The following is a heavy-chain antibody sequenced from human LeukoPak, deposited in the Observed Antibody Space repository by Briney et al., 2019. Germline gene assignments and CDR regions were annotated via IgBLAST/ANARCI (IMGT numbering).Heavy chain of an antibody. CDR1: GFTFSRYS. V-gene: IGHV3-48*01. CDR3: ARELSSGWYIDY. CDR2: ISSTSKTI. Sequence: PGGSLRLSCAASGFTFSRYSMNWVRQVPGKGLEWISYISSTSKTIYYANSLKGRFTISRDNADNSLFLQINSLRAEDTAVYYCARELSSGWYIDYWGQGTLVTVSS. J-gene: IGHJ4*02. D-gene: IGHD6-19*01.